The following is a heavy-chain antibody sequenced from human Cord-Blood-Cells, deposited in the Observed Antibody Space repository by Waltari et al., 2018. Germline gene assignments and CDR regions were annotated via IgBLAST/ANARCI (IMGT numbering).Heavy chain of an antibody. CDR3: ARGGIAVAGMTHLDY. J-gene: IGHJ4*02. V-gene: IGHV4-34*01. CDR1: GGSFSGYY. D-gene: IGHD6-19*01. CDR2: INHSGST. Sequence: QVQLQQWGAGLLKPSETLSLTCAVYGGSFSGYYWSWIRQPPGKGLEWFGEINHSGSTNYDPALKSRVTISVDASKTQFSLKLSAVTAADTAVYYCARGGIAVAGMTHLDYWGQGTLVTVSS.